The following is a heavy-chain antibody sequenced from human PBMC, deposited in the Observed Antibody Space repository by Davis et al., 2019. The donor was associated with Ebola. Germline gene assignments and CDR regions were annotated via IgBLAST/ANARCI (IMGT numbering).Heavy chain of an antibody. CDR3: ARVYYDFWSGYPYYFDY. CDR1: GGSFSGYY. J-gene: IGHJ4*02. D-gene: IGHD3-3*01. Sequence: SETLSLTCAVYGGSFSGYYWSWIRQPPGKGLEWIGYIYYSGSTYYNPSLKSRVTISVDTSKNQFSLKLSSVTAADTAVYYCARVYYDFWSGYPYYFDYWGQGTLVTVSS. CDR2: IYYSGST. V-gene: IGHV4-30-4*01.